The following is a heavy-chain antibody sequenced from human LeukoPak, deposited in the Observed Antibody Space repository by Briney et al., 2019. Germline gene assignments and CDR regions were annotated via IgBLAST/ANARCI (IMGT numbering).Heavy chain of an antibody. CDR1: GGSISSYY. Sequence: SETLSLTCTVSGGSISSYYWSWNRQPPGKGLEWIGYIYYSGSTNYNPSLKSRVTISVDTSKNQFSLKLTSVTAADTAVYYCARQTHYTPAFDYWGQGTLVTVSS. CDR3: ARQTHYTPAFDY. J-gene: IGHJ4*02. D-gene: IGHD2-15*01. CDR2: IYYSGST. V-gene: IGHV4-59*08.